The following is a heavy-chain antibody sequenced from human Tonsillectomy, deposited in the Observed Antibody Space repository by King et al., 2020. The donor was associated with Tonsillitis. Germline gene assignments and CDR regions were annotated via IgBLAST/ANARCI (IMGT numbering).Heavy chain of an antibody. CDR3: AAVLRFLEWAPPFDY. D-gene: IGHD3-3*01. Sequence: VQLVESGAEVKKPGSSVKVSCKASGGTFSSYAISWVRQAPGQGLEWMGGTIPMFGTPNYAQKFQGRVTITADESTSTTYMELSSLRSEDTAVYYCAAVLRFLEWAPPFDYWGQGTLVTVSS. J-gene: IGHJ4*02. V-gene: IGHV1-69*01. CDR2: TIPMFGTP. CDR1: GGTFSSYA.